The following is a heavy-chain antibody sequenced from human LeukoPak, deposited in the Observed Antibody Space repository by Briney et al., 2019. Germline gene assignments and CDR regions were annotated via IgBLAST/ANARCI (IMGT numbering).Heavy chain of an antibody. D-gene: IGHD3-22*01. CDR3: ARAPSEIGGYYPEYFRH. Sequence: GGSLRLSCAASGFTFSSYWMHWVRQAPGKGLVWVSRIKSDGNTNYADSVTGRFTISRDNAKNTVSLQMNSLRAEDTGVYYCARAPSEIGGYYPEYFRHWGQGTLVTVSS. J-gene: IGHJ1*01. V-gene: IGHV3-74*01. CDR1: GFTFSSYW. CDR2: IKSDGNT.